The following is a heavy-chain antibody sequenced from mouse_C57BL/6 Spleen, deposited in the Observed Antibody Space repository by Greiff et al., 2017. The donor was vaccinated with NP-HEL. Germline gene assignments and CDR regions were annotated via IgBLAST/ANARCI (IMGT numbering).Heavy chain of an antibody. Sequence: VQLQQSGPELVKPGASVKIPCKASGYTFTDYNMDWVKQSHGKSLEWIGDINPNNGGTIYNQKFKGKATLTVDTSSSTAYMELRSLTSEDTTVYYSARLARSAMDYWGQGTSVTVSS. CDR1: GYTFTDYN. CDR2: INPNNGGT. J-gene: IGHJ4*01. CDR3: ARLARSAMDY. V-gene: IGHV1-18*01. D-gene: IGHD3-1*01.